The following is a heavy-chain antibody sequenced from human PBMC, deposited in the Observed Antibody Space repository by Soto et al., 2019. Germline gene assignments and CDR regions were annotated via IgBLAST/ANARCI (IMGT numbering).Heavy chain of an antibody. J-gene: IGHJ5*02. V-gene: IGHV4-30-4*01. CDR1: GGSISSGDYY. CDR2: IYYSGST. CDR3: ARGHLQYTYNWFDP. D-gene: IGHD4-4*01. Sequence: QVQLQESGPGLVKPSQTLSLTCTVSGGSISSGDYYWSWIRQPPGKGLEWIGYIYYSGSTYYNPSLKSLVTISVDTSKNQFSRKLSSVTAADTAVYYCARGHLQYTYNWFDPWGQGTLVTVSS.